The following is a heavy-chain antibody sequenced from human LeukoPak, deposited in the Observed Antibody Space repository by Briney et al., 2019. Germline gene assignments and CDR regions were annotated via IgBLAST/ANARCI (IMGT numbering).Heavy chain of an antibody. D-gene: IGHD2-15*01. CDR1: GFTFSSYA. CDR3: ARALVAGVTLNALDI. Sequence: GGSPRLSCAASGFTFSSYAMSWVRQAPGKGLGWVSAISGSGGSTYYADSVKGRFTISRDNAKKTLYVQMNSLRAEDTAVYYCARALVAGVTLNALDIWGQGTMVTVSS. J-gene: IGHJ3*02. CDR2: ISGSGGST. V-gene: IGHV3-23*01.